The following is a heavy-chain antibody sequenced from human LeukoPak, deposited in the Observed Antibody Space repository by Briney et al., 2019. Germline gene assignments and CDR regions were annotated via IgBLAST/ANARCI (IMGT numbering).Heavy chain of an antibody. CDR2: INPNSGGT. D-gene: IGHD6-19*01. Sequence: ASVKVSCKASGYTFTGYYIHWVRPAPGQGLAGVGWINPNSGGTNYAQKFQGRVTMTRDTSISTAYMELSRLRSDDTAVYYCARAIPGGYSSGWYNYWGQGTLVTASS. J-gene: IGHJ4*02. CDR3: ARAIPGGYSSGWYNY. V-gene: IGHV1-2*02. CDR1: GYTFTGYY.